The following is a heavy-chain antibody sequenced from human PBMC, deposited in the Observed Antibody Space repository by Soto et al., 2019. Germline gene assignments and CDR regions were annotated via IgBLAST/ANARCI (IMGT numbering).Heavy chain of an antibody. Sequence: GESLKISCAASGFTFSSYGMHWVRQAPGKGLEWVAVISYDGSNKYYADSVKGRFTISRDNSKNTLYLQMNSLRAEDTAVYYCAKDGEGPMRFYYYYYYMDVWGKGTTVTVSS. D-gene: IGHD3-10*01. CDR2: ISYDGSNK. J-gene: IGHJ6*03. V-gene: IGHV3-30*18. CDR1: GFTFSSYG. CDR3: AKDGEGPMRFYYYYYYMDV.